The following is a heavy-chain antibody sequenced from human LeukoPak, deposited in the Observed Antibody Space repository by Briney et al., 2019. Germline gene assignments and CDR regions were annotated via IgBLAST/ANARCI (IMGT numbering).Heavy chain of an antibody. CDR3: AKGPWIQLWLPDY. Sequence: GSLRLSCEASGFTFSSYAMSWVRQAPGKGLEWVSAISGSGGSTYYADSVKGRFTISRDNSKNTLYLQMNSLRAEDTAVYYCAKGPWIQLWLPDYWGQGTLVTVSS. CDR1: GFTFSSYA. V-gene: IGHV3-23*01. J-gene: IGHJ4*02. CDR2: ISGSGGST. D-gene: IGHD5-18*01.